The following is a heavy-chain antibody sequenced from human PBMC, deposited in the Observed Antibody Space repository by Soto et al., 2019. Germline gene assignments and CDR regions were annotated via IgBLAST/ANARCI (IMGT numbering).Heavy chain of an antibody. Sequence: QVQMVQSGAEVRKPGSSVKVSCKASGGTVSNSAISWLRQAPGQGLEGMGGIIPIFGPAVYARKFRGRVTITADECTSTAYMEMRAVGSEDTDVYYCGRGSSWTKVEYWGQGTLVTVSS. J-gene: IGHJ4*02. D-gene: IGHD2-15*01. V-gene: IGHV1-69*01. CDR2: IIPIFGPA. CDR3: GRGSSWTKVEY. CDR1: GGTVSNSA.